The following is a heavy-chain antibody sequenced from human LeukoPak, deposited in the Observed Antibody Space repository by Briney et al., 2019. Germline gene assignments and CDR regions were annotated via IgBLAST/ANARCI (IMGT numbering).Heavy chain of an antibody. CDR3: ASSEYSYGFIY. CDR1: GFTFSSYG. V-gene: IGHV3-33*01. J-gene: IGHJ4*02. Sequence: GGSLRLSCAASGFTFSSYGMHWVRQAPGKGLEWVAVIWYDGSNKYYADSVKGRFTISRDNSKNTLYLQMNSLRAEDTAVYYCASSEYSYGFIYWGQGTLVTVSS. D-gene: IGHD5-18*01. CDR2: IWYDGSNK.